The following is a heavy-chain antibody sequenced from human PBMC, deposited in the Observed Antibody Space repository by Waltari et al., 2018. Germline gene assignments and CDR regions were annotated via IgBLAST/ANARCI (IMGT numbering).Heavy chain of an antibody. CDR1: GYTFTGYY. Sequence: QVQLVQSGAEVKKPGASVKVSCKASGYTFTGYYMHWVRQAPGQGLEWMGWINPNSGGTNYAQKFQGRVTMTRDTSISTAYMELSRLRSDDTAVYYCARVMWDIVVVPAAPFDYWGQGTLVTVSS. V-gene: IGHV1-2*02. J-gene: IGHJ4*02. D-gene: IGHD2-2*01. CDR3: ARVMWDIVVVPAAPFDY. CDR2: INPNSGGT.